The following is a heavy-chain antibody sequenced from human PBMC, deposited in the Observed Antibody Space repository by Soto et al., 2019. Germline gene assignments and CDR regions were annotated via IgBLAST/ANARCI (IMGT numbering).Heavy chain of an antibody. V-gene: IGHV3-30*18. J-gene: IGHJ4*02. CDR1: GFTFSSYG. Sequence: QVQLVESGGGVVQPGRSLRLSCAASGFTFSSYGMHWVRQAPGKGLEWVAVISYDGSNKYYADSVKGRFTISRDNSKNTLYLQMNSLKAEDTAVYYCAKDFVGAIDYWGQGTLVTFSS. CDR2: ISYDGSNK. D-gene: IGHD1-26*01. CDR3: AKDFVGAIDY.